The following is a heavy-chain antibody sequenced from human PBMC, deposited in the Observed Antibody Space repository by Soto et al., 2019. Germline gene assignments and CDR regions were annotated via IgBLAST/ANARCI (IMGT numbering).Heavy chain of an antibody. CDR1: GYSFTSYW. V-gene: IGHV5-51*01. D-gene: IGHD3-10*01. CDR3: ARRYYYGSGSYYNMYYFDY. J-gene: IGHJ4*02. CDR2: IYPGDSDT. Sequence: PGESLKISCKGSGYSFTSYWIGWVRQMPGKGLEWMGIIYPGDSDTRYSPSFQGQVTISADKSISTAYLQWSSLKASDTAMYYCARRYYYGSGSYYNMYYFDYWGQGTLVTVSS.